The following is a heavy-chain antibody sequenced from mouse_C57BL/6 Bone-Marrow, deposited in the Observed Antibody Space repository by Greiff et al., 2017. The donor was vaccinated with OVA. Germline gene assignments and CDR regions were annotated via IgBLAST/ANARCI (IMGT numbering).Heavy chain of an antibody. J-gene: IGHJ3*01. CDR1: GFTFSSYA. CDR3: TRDFGFTAY. CDR2: ISSGGDYI. Sequence: EVQRVESGEGLVKPGGSLKLSCAASGFTFSSYAMSWVRQTPEKRLEWVAYISSGGDYIYYADTVKGRFTISRDNARKTLYLQMSSLKSEDTAMYYCTRDFGFTAYWGQGTLVTVSA. V-gene: IGHV5-9-1*02. D-gene: IGHD2-12*01.